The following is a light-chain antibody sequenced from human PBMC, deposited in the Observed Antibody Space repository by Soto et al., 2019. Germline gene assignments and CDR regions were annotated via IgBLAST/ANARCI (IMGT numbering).Light chain of an antibody. CDR3: SSYAGSDNPYV. CDR1: SGDVGGYDY. J-gene: IGLJ1*01. V-gene: IGLV2-8*01. Sequence: LTQPPSASGSPGQSVTISCTGTSGDVGGYDYVSWYQQHPGKAPKLMIYEVTKRPLGVPDRFSGSKSGNTASLTVSGLQAEDEADYYCSSYAGSDNPYVFGTGTKVTLL. CDR2: EVT.